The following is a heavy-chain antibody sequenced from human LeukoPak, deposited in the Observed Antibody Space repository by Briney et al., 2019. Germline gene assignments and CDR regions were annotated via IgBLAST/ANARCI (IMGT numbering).Heavy chain of an antibody. CDR1: GVSINTNHW. CDR2: IYHNGNT. CDR3: AKEYCGADCMDAFET. J-gene: IGHJ3*02. Sequence: SETLSLTCVVSGVSINTNHWWSWVRQPPGKGLEWIGEIYHNGNTAYNPSLKSRVTISVDKSKNQVSLKLTSVTAADTALYYCAKEYCGADCMDAFETWGQGTMVTVFS. D-gene: IGHD2-21*02. V-gene: IGHV4-4*02.